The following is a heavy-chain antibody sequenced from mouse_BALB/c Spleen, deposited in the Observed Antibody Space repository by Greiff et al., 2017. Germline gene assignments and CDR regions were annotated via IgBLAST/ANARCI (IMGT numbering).Heavy chain of an antibody. Sequence: VKVVESGPGLVAPSQSLSITCTVSGFSLTSYDISWIRQPPGKGLEWLGVIWTGGGTNYNSAFMSRLSISKDNSKSQVFLKMNSLQTDDTAIYYCVRAYYDYYAMDYWGQGTSVTVSS. V-gene: IGHV2-9-2*01. CDR2: IWTGGGT. J-gene: IGHJ4*01. D-gene: IGHD2-10*01. CDR3: VRAYYDYYAMDY. CDR1: GFSLTSYD.